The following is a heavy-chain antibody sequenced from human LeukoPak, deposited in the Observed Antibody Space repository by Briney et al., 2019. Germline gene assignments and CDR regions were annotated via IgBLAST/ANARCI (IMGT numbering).Heavy chain of an antibody. Sequence: SETLSLTCTVSGGSINSYYWSWIRQPPGKGLECIGYIHYTGSTNYNPSLKSRVTISVDTSKNQFSLKLSSVTAADTAVYYCARLRSSIMITFGGVIVNWAFDYWGQGTLVTVSS. J-gene: IGHJ4*02. V-gene: IGHV4-59*12. CDR2: IHYTGST. D-gene: IGHD3-16*02. CDR1: GGSINSYY. CDR3: ARLRSSIMITFGGVIVNWAFDY.